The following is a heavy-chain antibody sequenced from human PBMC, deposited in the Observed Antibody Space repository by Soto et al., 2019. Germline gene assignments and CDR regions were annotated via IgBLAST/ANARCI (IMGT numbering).Heavy chain of an antibody. Sequence: QITLKESGPTLVKPTQTLTLTCTFSGFSLSTSGVNVGWIRQPPGKALEWLALIYWDDAKRYSPSLKNRLTITKDTSKNQVVLTMTNIDPVHTPTYYCAHRRLLFSYGHYFDYWGQGTLVTVSS. CDR3: AHRRLLFSYGHYFDY. V-gene: IGHV2-5*02. CDR2: IYWDDAK. D-gene: IGHD2-21*01. J-gene: IGHJ4*02. CDR1: GFSLSTSGVN.